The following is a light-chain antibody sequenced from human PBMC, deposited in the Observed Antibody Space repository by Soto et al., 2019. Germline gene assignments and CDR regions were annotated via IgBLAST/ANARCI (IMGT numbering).Light chain of an antibody. CDR2: DAS. CDR1: QSIGNY. J-gene: IGKJ2*01. CDR3: QQYGSTPPT. Sequence: ETVLTQSPATLSLSPGERATLSCRASQSIGNYLAWYQQKAGQAPRLLIYDASNRATGIPARFSGSGSGTDFTLTISRLQPDDFAVYICQQYGSTPPTFGQGTKLEIK. V-gene: IGKV3-20*01.